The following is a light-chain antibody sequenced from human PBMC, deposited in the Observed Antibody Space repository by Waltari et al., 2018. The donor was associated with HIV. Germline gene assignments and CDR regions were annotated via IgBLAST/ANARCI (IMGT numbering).Light chain of an antibody. CDR1: SSNSGSYTL. J-gene: IGLJ3*02. V-gene: IGLV2-23*01. CDR3: SSKAGSSTLGV. CDR2: EAN. Sequence: QSALTLPTPLSASPGPSVTMPCTGTSSNSGSYTLVFWYQQHPGKAPKLIIFEANKRPSGVSNRFSGSKSGNTASLTISGLQAEDDAEYYCSSKAGSSTLGVFGGGTKLTVL.